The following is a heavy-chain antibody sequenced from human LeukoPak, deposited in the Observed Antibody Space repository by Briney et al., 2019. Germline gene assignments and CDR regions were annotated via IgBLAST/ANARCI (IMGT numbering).Heavy chain of an antibody. CDR1: GFTFSSYA. CDR3: AKAYGSGTYSYLDY. D-gene: IGHD3-10*01. J-gene: IGHJ4*02. Sequence: PGRSLRLSCAASGFTFSSYAMHWVRQAPGKGLEWVANIAYDGNNKYYAASVRGRFTISRDNSKNTLYLQMNSPRAEDTAVYYCAKAYGSGTYSYLDYWGQGTLVTVSS. CDR2: IAYDGNNK. V-gene: IGHV3-30*18.